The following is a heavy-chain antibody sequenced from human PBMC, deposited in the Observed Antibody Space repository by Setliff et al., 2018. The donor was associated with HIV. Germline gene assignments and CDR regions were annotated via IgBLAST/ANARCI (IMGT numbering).Heavy chain of an antibody. CDR3: ASATRVTDDAFDI. V-gene: IGHV1-18*01. J-gene: IGHJ3*02. CDR2: ISAYNGNT. CDR1: GYTFTSYG. D-gene: IGHD2-21*02. Sequence: ASVKVSCKASGYTFTSYGISWVRQAPGQGLEWMGWISAYNGNTNYAQKLQGRVTMATDTSTSTAYMELRSLRSDDTAVYYCASATRVTDDAFDIWGQGTMVTVSS.